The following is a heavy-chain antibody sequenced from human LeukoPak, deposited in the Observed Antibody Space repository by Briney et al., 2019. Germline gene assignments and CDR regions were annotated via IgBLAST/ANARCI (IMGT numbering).Heavy chain of an antibody. J-gene: IGHJ3*02. CDR3: ASTYYYDSSGYYAFDN. Sequence: GWSLRLSCAASGFTLSSYWMSWVREAPGKGLGWVANIKQDGSEKYYVDSVKGQFTIPRNNAKNSLYLPMNSLRAEDTAVSYCASTYYYDSSGYYAFDNWGQGTMVTVSS. D-gene: IGHD3-22*01. CDR1: GFTLSSYW. V-gene: IGHV3-7*02. CDR2: IKQDGSEK.